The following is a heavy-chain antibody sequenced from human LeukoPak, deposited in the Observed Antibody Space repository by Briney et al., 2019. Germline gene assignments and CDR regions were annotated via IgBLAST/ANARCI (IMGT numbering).Heavy chain of an antibody. J-gene: IGHJ6*02. CDR1: GFTFSSYE. D-gene: IGHD3-10*01. CDR2: ISSGGSPI. V-gene: IGHV3-48*03. Sequence: GGSLRLSCAASGFTFSSYEMNWVRQAPRKGLEWVSYISSGGSPIYYADSVKGRFTISRDNAKKPLYLQMNSLRAEDTAVYYCARRGYYYGSGMDVWGQGTTVTVSS. CDR3: ARRGYYYGSGMDV.